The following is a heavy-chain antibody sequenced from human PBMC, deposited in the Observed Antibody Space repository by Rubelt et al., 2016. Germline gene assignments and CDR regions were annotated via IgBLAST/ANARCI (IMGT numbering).Heavy chain of an antibody. J-gene: IGHJ4*02. CDR3: ARDFVGRSYDRGY. CDR1: GYTFTSYG. D-gene: IGHD2-21*01. CDR2: INPNSGGT. V-gene: IGHV1-2*02. Sequence: QVQLVQSGAEVKKPGASVKVSCKASGYTFTSYGISWVRQAPGQGLEWMGWINPNSGGTNFAQKFQGRVTMTRDTSISTAYMELSRLRSDDTAGYYCARDFVGRSYDRGYWGQGTLVTVSS.